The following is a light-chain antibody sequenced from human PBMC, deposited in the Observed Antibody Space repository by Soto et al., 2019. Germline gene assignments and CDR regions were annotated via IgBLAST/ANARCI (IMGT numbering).Light chain of an antibody. Sequence: DIQMTQSPSTLSASVGDRFTITCRASQSISSWLAWYQQKPGKAPKLLIYDASSFESGVPSRFSGSGSGTEFTLTISSLQPDDFATYYCQQYNSYPWTFGQGTKVDIK. V-gene: IGKV1-5*01. CDR2: DAS. CDR1: QSISSW. CDR3: QQYNSYPWT. J-gene: IGKJ1*01.